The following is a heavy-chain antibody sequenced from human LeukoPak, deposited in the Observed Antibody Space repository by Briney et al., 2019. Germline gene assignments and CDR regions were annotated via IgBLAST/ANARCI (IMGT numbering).Heavy chain of an antibody. CDR1: GGSISSYY. J-gene: IGHJ4*02. CDR3: ARESQEKYYFDY. D-gene: IGHD5-24*01. V-gene: IGHV4-59*12. CDR2: IYYSGST. Sequence: PSETLSLTCTVSGGSISSYYWSWIRQPPGKGLEWIGYIYYSGSTNYNPSLKSRVTISVDTSKNQFSLKLSSVTAADTAVYYCARESQEKYYFDYWGQGTLVSLSS.